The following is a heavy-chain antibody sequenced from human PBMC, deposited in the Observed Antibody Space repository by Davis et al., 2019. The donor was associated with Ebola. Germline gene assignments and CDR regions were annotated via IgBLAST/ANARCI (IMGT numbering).Heavy chain of an antibody. D-gene: IGHD6-19*01. Sequence: ASVKVSCKASGYTFTSYGISWVRQAPGQGLEWMGWISAYNGNTNYAQKLQGRVTMTTDTSTSTAYMELRSLRSDDTAVYYCARDHPYSSGWVYYYGMDVWGQGTTVTVSS. CDR3: ARDHPYSSGWVYYYGMDV. J-gene: IGHJ6*02. CDR1: GYTFTSYG. V-gene: IGHV1-18*01. CDR2: ISAYNGNT.